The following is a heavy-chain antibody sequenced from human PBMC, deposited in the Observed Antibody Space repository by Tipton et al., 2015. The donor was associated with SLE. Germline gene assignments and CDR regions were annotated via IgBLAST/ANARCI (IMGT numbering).Heavy chain of an antibody. J-gene: IGHJ4*02. CDR2: INHSGSI. D-gene: IGHD6-19*01. CDR3: ARGRRGWNFDY. V-gene: IGHV4-34*01. CDR1: GGSFSGYY. Sequence: TLSLTCAVYGGSFSGYYWTWIRQPPGKGLEWIGEINHSGSIHYNPSLKSRVTISVDTSKNQFSLKLSSVTAAVTAVYYCARGRRGWNFDYWGQGTLVTVSS.